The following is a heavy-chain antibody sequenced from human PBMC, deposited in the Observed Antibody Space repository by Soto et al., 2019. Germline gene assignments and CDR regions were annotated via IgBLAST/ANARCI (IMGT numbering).Heavy chain of an antibody. CDR1: GFTFSSYG. CDR3: AKASQDCSGGSCYGYWYFDL. D-gene: IGHD2-15*01. V-gene: IGHV3-33*06. J-gene: IGHJ2*01. Sequence: QVQLVESGGGVVQPGRSLRLSCAASGFTFSSYGMHWVRQAPGKGLEWVAVIWYDGSNKYYADSVKGRFTISRDNSKNTLYLQMNSLRAEDTAVYYCAKASQDCSGGSCYGYWYFDLWGRGTLVTVSS. CDR2: IWYDGSNK.